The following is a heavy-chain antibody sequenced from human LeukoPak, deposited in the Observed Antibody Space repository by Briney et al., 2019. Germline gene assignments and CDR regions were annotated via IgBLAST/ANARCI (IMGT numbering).Heavy chain of an antibody. CDR2: MNPNSGNT. J-gene: IGHJ3*02. Sequence: ASVKVSCKASGYTFTSYDINWVRQATGQGLEWMGWMNPNSGNTGYAQKFQGRVTMTRDASISTAYMELSRLRSDDTAVYYCARDYAAAFDIWGQGTMVTVSS. CDR3: ARDYAAAFDI. CDR1: GYTFTSYD. D-gene: IGHD4-17*01. V-gene: IGHV1-8*01.